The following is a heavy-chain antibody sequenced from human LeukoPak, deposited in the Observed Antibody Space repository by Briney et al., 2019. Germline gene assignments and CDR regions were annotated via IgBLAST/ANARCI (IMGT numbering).Heavy chain of an antibody. CDR1: GFTFSSYS. CDR2: ISSSSSYI. V-gene: IGHV3-21*01. J-gene: IGHJ4*02. D-gene: IGHD5-12*01. Sequence: GGSLRLSCAASGFTFSSYSMNWVRQAPGKGLEWVSSISSSSSYIYYADSVKGRFTISRDNAKNSLYLQMNSLRAEDTAVYYCARSRDGYNRKYYFDYWGQGTLVTVSS. CDR3: ARSRDGYNRKYYFDY.